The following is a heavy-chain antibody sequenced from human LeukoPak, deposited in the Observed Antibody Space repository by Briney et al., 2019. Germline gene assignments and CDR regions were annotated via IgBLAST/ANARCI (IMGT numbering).Heavy chain of an antibody. J-gene: IGHJ4*02. CDR2: VKHDGSGA. V-gene: IGHV3-74*01. Sequence: GGSLRLSCAASGFPFGSYWMHWVRQAPGKGLMWVSRVKHDGSGASYADSVKGRFTISRDNARNTLYLEMNSLGAEDTAVYYCARDSETSYWGWGQGTLVTVSS. CDR3: ARDSETSYWG. CDR1: GFPFGSYW. D-gene: IGHD7-27*01.